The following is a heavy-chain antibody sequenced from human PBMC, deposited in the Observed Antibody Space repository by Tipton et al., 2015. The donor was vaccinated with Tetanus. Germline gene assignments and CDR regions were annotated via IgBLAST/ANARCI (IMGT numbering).Heavy chain of an antibody. V-gene: IGHV3-21*01. CDR2: ISSTSRYI. CDR1: GFTFSDYT. CDR3: VSGSALGN. D-gene: IGHD6-25*01. Sequence: SLRLSCAASGFTFSDYTMAWVRQAPGEGLEWVSSISSTSRYINYAASLEGRFTISRDNAKNSLSLQMNSLRTDDTAVYYCVSGSALGNWGQGTLVTVSS. J-gene: IGHJ4*02.